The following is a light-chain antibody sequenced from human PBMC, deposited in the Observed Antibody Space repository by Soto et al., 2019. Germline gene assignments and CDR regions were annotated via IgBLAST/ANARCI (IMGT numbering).Light chain of an antibody. CDR1: SNDVGIYNY. CDR3: ASYTSSSTSVI. J-gene: IGLJ2*01. V-gene: IGLV2-14*01. Sequence: QSVLTQPASVSGSPGQSITISCTGTSNDVGIYNYVSWYQQHPGKAPKPMIYEVTNRPSGVSDRFSGSKSDNTASLTISGLQAEDEADYYCASYTSSSTSVIFGRGTKLTVL. CDR2: EVT.